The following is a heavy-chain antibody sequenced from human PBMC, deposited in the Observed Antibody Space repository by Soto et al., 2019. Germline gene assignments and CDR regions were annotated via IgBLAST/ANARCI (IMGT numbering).Heavy chain of an antibody. Sequence: GGSLRLSCAASGFTFSSYAMSWVRQAPGKGLEWVSAISGSGGSTYYADSVKGRFTISRDNSKNTLYLQMNSLRAEDTAVYYCAKVTIFGVVIIPNQYFDYWGQGTLVTVSS. V-gene: IGHV3-23*01. CDR2: ISGSGGST. CDR3: AKVTIFGVVIIPNQYFDY. D-gene: IGHD3-3*01. J-gene: IGHJ4*02. CDR1: GFTFSSYA.